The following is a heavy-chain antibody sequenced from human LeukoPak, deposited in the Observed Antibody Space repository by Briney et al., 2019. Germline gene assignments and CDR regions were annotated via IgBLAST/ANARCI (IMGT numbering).Heavy chain of an antibody. CDR1: GDTFTNQG. J-gene: IGHJ4*02. V-gene: IGHV1-69*10. D-gene: IGHD6-19*01. CDR2: VIPTFNIR. Sequence: GASVKVSCRASGDTFTNQGVSWVRQAPGRGLEWMGRVIPTFNIRNYAQKFQGRVTITADKSTSTAYMELSSLSSEDTAVYYCARDLPSPVPGKNYFDSWGQGTLVIVSS. CDR3: ARDLPSPVPGKNYFDS.